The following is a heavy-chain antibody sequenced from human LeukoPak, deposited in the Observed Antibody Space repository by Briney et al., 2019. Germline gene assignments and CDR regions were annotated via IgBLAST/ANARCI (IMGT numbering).Heavy chain of an antibody. D-gene: IGHD2-15*01. CDR1: AYSSTSYC. V-gene: IGHV5-51*01. Sequence: GEALKISCKGSAYSSTSYCTGCLRHMPGKGLEWLGITYPGDSGTTYSPSSQGRVTTPADKSTSTAYLQWSSLKASDTAIYYCARPSPYCSGGSCYYGMDVWGKGTTVTVSS. J-gene: IGHJ6*04. CDR3: ARPSPYCSGGSCYYGMDV. CDR2: TYPGDSGT.